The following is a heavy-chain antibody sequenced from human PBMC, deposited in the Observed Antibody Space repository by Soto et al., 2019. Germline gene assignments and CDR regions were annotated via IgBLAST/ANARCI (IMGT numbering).Heavy chain of an antibody. CDR3: ARVPVRDILTGYWETGYYYYMDV. CDR1: GYTFTSYV. CDR2: ISAYNGNT. J-gene: IGHJ6*03. Sequence: ASVKISCGTSGYTFTSYVTDCVRPSPGQRLEWMGWISAYNGNTNYAQKLQGRVTITTDTSTSTAYMELRSLRSDDTAVYYCARVPVRDILTGYWETGYYYYMDVWGKGTTVTVSS. V-gene: IGHV1-18*01. D-gene: IGHD3-9*01.